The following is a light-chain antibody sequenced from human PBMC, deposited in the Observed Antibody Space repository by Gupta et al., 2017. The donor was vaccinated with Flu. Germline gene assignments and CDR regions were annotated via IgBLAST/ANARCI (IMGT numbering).Light chain of an antibody. J-gene: IGKJ4*01. CDR2: GAS. CDR1: QSVSRY. Sequence: PGTLSLSPGERATLSCRASQSVSRYLAWYQQKPGQAPRLLIYGASSRATGIPDRFSGSGSGTDFTLSISRLEPEDFAVYYCQQYDTSPLTFGGGTXVEIK. V-gene: IGKV3-20*01. CDR3: QQYDTSPLT.